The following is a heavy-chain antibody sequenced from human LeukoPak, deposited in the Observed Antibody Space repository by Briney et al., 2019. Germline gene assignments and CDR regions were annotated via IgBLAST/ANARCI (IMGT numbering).Heavy chain of an antibody. CDR2: IYPHDSDT. V-gene: IGHV5-51*01. J-gene: IGHJ4*02. CDR1: GYKFTTSW. Sequence: GESLKISCQGSGYKFTTSWIGWVRQVPGKGLEFMGIIYPHDSDTKYSPSFQGQVTMSVDKSINTAYLQRSCLKASDTAIYYCVRQGGSALPYYFDSWGQGSLVIVSS. CDR3: VRQGGSALPYYFDS. D-gene: IGHD3-10*01.